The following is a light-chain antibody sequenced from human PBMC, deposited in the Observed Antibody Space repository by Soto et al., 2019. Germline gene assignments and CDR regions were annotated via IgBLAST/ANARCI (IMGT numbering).Light chain of an antibody. CDR1: ETVRTF. V-gene: IGKV3-11*01. J-gene: IGKJ1*01. Sequence: EVVLTQSPATLSLSPGERATLSCRASETVRTFVDWYQQKPGQAPRLLIYGASNRATGIPARFSGSGSGTDFTLTISNLLPEDYAVYYCQQQSHWPPRTFGLGTRVE. CDR2: GAS. CDR3: QQQSHWPPRT.